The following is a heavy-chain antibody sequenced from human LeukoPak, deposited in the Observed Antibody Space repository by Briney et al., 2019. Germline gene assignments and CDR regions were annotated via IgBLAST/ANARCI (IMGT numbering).Heavy chain of an antibody. CDR1: GFTFSSYA. CDR2: ISGSGANT. J-gene: IGHJ4*02. Sequence: GGSLRLSCAASGFTFSSYAMTWVRQAPGKGLEWVSAISGSGANTYYADSVKGRFTISRDNSKNTLYLQMNSLRAEDTAVYYCAKVLTSCFDYWGQGTLVTVSS. D-gene: IGHD2-2*01. V-gene: IGHV3-23*01. CDR3: AKVLTSCFDY.